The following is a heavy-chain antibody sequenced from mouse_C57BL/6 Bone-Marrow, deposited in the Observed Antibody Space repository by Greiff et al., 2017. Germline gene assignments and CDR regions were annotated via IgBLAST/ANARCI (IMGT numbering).Heavy chain of an antibody. CDR3: ARRGGAYGSSPDY. V-gene: IGHV1-64*01. D-gene: IGHD1-1*01. CDR1: GYTFTSYW. CDR2: IHPNSGST. Sequence: QVQLQQPGAELVKPGASVKLSCKASGYTFTSYWMHWVQQRPGQGLEWIGMIHPNSGSTNYNEKFKSKVTLTVDKSSRTAYMQISRLTSEDSAVYDWARRGGAYGSSPDYWGQGTTLTVSS. J-gene: IGHJ2*01.